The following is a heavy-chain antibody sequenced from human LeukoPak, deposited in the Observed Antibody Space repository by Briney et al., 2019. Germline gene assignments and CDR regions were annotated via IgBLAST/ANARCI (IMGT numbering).Heavy chain of an antibody. Sequence: SETLSLTCTVSGGSISSGDYYWSWIRQHPGKGLECNGYIYYSGDTYYNPSLKSRVTISMDTSGNQFSLKLSSVTAADTAVYYCARAPRHTNSWYYFDYWGQGTLVSVSS. CDR1: GGSISSGDYY. CDR3: ARAPRHTNSWYYFDY. J-gene: IGHJ4*02. D-gene: IGHD2-2*01. V-gene: IGHV4-31*02. CDR2: IYYSGDT.